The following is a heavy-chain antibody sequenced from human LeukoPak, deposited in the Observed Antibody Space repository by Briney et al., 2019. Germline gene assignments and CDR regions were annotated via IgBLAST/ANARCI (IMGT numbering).Heavy chain of an antibody. CDR3: ARPRYTAAYDL. D-gene: IGHD3-16*02. CDR1: GFTFSVYW. V-gene: IGHV3-7*01. J-gene: IGHJ3*01. Sequence: PGGSLRLSCAASGFTFSVYWMTWVRQAPGKGLEWVANMKGDGSEKHYEDSVKGRFTISRDNAKNSLYLQMNSLRAEETAMYYCARPRYTAAYDLWGQGTMVTVSS. CDR2: MKGDGSEK.